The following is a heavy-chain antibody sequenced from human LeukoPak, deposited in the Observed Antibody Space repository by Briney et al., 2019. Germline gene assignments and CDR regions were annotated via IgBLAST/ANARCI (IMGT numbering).Heavy chain of an antibody. J-gene: IGHJ4*02. CDR2: ISYDGSNK. CDR1: GFTFSNYA. D-gene: IGHD5-24*01. CDR3: ARGAKERWLQLLDY. Sequence: PGRSLRLSRAASGFTFSNYAMHWVRQAPGKGLEWVAVISYDGSNKYYTDSVKGRFTISRDNSKNTLYLQMNSLRAEDTAVYYCARGAKERWLQLLDYWGQGTLVTVSS. V-gene: IGHV3-30-3*01.